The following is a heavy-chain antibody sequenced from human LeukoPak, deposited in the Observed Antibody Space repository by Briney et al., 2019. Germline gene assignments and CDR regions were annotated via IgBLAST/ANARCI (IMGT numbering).Heavy chain of an antibody. CDR1: GGSVSSGSYY. CDR2: ISTSGNT. D-gene: IGHD1-26*01. Sequence: SQTLSLTCTVSGGSVSSGSYYWSWIRQPAGKELEWIRRISTSGNTNYNPSLKSRVTISRDMSKNQFSLRLSSVTAADTAVYYCAGQVGYFDYWGQGTLVTVSS. CDR3: AGQVGYFDY. V-gene: IGHV4-61*02. J-gene: IGHJ4*02.